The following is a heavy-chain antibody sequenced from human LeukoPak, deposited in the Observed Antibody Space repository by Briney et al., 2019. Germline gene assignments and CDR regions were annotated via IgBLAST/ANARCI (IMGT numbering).Heavy chain of an antibody. V-gene: IGHV1-69*05. CDR1: GGTFSSYA. J-gene: IGHJ5*02. CDR2: IIPIFGTA. Sequence: SPVKVSCKASGGTFSSYAISWVRQAPGQGLEWMGGIIPIFGTANYAQKFQGRVTITTDESTSTAYMELSSLRSEDTAVYYCARVEWLEYYYDSSGYHNWFDPWGQGTLVTVSS. D-gene: IGHD3-22*01. CDR3: ARVEWLEYYYDSSGYHNWFDP.